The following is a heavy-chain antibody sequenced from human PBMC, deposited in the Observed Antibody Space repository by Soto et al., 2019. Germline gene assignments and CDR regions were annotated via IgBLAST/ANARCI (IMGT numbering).Heavy chain of an antibody. V-gene: IGHV4-30-4*08. Sequence: LSLTCTVSGVSITSGDYYWSWIRQSPGKGLEWIGYIYYSESAHYNPTLKSRILISIDRSKNQLSLKMTSVTAADTAVYYCARDDLDYGGNPLSTWGQGTLVTVSS. CDR3: ARDDLDYGGNPLST. CDR1: GVSITSGDYY. D-gene: IGHD4-17*01. CDR2: IYYSESA. J-gene: IGHJ1*01.